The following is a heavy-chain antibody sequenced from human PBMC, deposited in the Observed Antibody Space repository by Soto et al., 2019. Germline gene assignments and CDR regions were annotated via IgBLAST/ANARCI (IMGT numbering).Heavy chain of an antibody. CDR3: AGVAVTGVYDYGMDV. V-gene: IGHV1-69*12. Sequence: QVQLVQSGAEVKKPGSSVKVSCKASGGTFSSYAISWVRQAPGQGLEWMGGIIPIFGTANYAQKFQGRVTITADDATSTACMELSSLRAEETAVYYCAGVAVTGVYDYGMDVWGQGTTVTVSS. CDR2: IIPIFGTA. D-gene: IGHD1-20*01. CDR1: GGTFSSYA. J-gene: IGHJ6*02.